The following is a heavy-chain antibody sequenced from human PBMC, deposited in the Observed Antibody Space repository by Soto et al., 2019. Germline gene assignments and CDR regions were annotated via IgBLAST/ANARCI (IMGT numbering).Heavy chain of an antibody. CDR3: ARESYYGSGATVVAY. D-gene: IGHD3-10*01. CDR1: GGSISSSNW. V-gene: IGHV4-4*02. J-gene: IGHJ4*02. CDR2: IYHIGNT. Sequence: PAETLSLTCAVSGGSISSSNWWSWVRQPPGKGLEWIGEIYHIGNTNYNPSLKSRVTISVDKSKNQFSLKLSSVTAADTAVYYCARESYYGSGATVVAYWGQGTLVTVS.